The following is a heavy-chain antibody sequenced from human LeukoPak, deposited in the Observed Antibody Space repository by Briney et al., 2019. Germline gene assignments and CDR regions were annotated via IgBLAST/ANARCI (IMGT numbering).Heavy chain of an antibody. Sequence: PGGSLRLSCAASGFTVSSNYMSWVRQAPGKGLEWVSVIYSGGSTYYADSVKGRFTISRDNSKNTLYLQMNSLRAEDTAVYYCARDYSSSWYYYGMDVWGQGTTVTVSS. CDR1: GFTVSSNY. CDR2: IYSGGST. J-gene: IGHJ6*02. D-gene: IGHD6-13*01. CDR3: ARDYSSSWYYYGMDV. V-gene: IGHV3-66*01.